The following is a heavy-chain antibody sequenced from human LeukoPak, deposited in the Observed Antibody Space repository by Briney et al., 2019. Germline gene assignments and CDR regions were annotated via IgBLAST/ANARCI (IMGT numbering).Heavy chain of an antibody. CDR1: GGSFSGYY. Sequence: SETLSLTCAVYGGSFSGYYWSWIRQPPGKGLEWIGEINHSGSTNYNPSLKSRVTISVDTSKNQFSLKLSSVTAADTAVYYCARSYYDSSGYGVSDYWGQGTLVTVSS. CDR2: INHSGST. J-gene: IGHJ4*02. V-gene: IGHV4-34*01. CDR3: ARSYYDSSGYGVSDY. D-gene: IGHD3-22*01.